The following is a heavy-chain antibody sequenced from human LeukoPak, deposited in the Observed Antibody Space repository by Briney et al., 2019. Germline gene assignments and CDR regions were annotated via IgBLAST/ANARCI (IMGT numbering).Heavy chain of an antibody. CDR3: ARTRTYADYADF. CDR2: IYSSGSA. J-gene: IGHJ4*02. V-gene: IGHV4-59*01. CDR1: GGSITTYY. D-gene: IGHD4-17*01. Sequence: SETLSLTCTVSGGSITTYYWGWIRQPPGKGLEWIGFIYSSGSANYNPSLMSRVTMSVDTSKNQFSLKLSSVTAADTAVYYCARTRTYADYADFWGQGTLVTVSS.